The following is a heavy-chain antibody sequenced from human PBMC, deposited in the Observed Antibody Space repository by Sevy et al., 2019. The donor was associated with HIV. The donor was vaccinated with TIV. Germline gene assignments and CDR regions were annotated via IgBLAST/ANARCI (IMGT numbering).Heavy chain of an antibody. Sequence: GGSLRLSCAASGFTFSSYYMNWVRQAPGKGLEWVGRIKSKTDGGTTDYAAPVKGRFTISRDDSKNTLYLQMNSLKTEDTAVYYCTTSRYYYYGMDVWGQGTTVTVSS. V-gene: IGHV3-15*01. CDR3: TTSRYYYYGMDV. J-gene: IGHJ6*02. CDR2: IKSKTDGGTT. CDR1: GFTFSSYY.